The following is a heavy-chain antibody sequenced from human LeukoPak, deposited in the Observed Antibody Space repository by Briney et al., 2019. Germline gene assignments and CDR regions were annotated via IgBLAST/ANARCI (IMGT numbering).Heavy chain of an antibody. CDR1: GYTFTSYY. V-gene: IGHV1-46*01. Sequence: ASVKVSCKASGYTFTSYYMHWVRQAPGQGLEWMGKINPSGDSTSYAQKFQGRVTMTTDTSTSTVYMELSSLRSEDTAVYYCARVAGTTCFDYWGQGTLVTVSS. CDR2: INPSGDST. CDR3: ARVAGTTCFDY. J-gene: IGHJ4*02. D-gene: IGHD1-1*01.